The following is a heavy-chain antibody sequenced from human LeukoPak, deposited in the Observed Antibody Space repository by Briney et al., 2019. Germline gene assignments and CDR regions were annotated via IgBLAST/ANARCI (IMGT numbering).Heavy chain of an antibody. CDR3: ARDQVAGTRFDY. Sequence: ASVKVSCKASGYTFTGYYMHWVRQAPGQGLELMGRINPNSGGTNYAQKFQGRVTMTRDTSISTAYMELSRLRSDDTAVYYCARDQVAGTRFDYWGQGTLVTVSS. D-gene: IGHD6-19*01. V-gene: IGHV1-2*06. CDR2: INPNSGGT. CDR1: GYTFTGYY. J-gene: IGHJ4*02.